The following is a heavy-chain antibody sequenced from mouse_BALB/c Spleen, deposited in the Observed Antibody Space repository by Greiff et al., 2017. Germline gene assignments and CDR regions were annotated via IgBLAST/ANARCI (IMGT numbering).Heavy chain of an antibody. CDR2: ISYDGSN. CDR1: GYSITSGYY. CDR3: AREKSPYYAMDY. J-gene: IGHJ4*01. V-gene: IGHV3-6*02. D-gene: IGHD1-3*01. Sequence: ESGPGLVKPSQSLSLTCSVTGYSITSGYYWNWIRQFPGNKLEWMGYISYDGSNNYNPSLKNRISITRDTSKNQFFLKLNSVTTEDTATYYCAREKSPYYAMDYWGQGTSVTVSS.